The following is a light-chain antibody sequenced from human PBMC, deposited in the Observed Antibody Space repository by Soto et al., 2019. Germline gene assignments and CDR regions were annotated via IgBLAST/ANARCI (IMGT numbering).Light chain of an antibody. CDR2: DAS. V-gene: IGKV1-5*01. CDR3: QQYNSYWT. Sequence: IRMTQSPSTLSAFVGDRVTITCRASQSISLSLAWYQQKPGKAPDLLISDASNLERGVPSRFSGSGSGTEFTLTISSLQPDDFATYYCQQYNSYWTFGPGTKVDSK. J-gene: IGKJ1*01. CDR1: QSISLS.